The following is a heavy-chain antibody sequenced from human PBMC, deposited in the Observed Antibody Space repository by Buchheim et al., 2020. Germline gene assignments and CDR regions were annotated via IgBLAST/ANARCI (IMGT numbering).Heavy chain of an antibody. Sequence: QVQLVQSGAEVKKPGASVKVSCKASGYTFTGYYMHWVRQAPGQGLEWMGWINPNSGGTNYAQKFQGWVTMTRDTSIRTAYMGLSRLRSDDTAVYYCARDRFTMVRLAETSNNWFDPWGQGTL. J-gene: IGHJ5*02. CDR2: INPNSGGT. CDR1: GYTFTGYY. D-gene: IGHD3-10*01. CDR3: ARDRFTMVRLAETSNNWFDP. V-gene: IGHV1-2*04.